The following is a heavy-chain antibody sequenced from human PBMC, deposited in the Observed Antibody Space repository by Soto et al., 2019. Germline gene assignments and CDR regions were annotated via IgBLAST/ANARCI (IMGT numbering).Heavy chain of an antibody. CDR2: IWYDGSKK. CDR3: ARGYITSWELGF. CDR1: GFSFSGYA. Sequence: GGSLRLSCAASGFSFSGYAMHWVRQAPGKGLEWVAVIWYDGSKKYYVDSVKGRLTISRDNSKNTLYLQLNSLRVEDTAVYYCARGYITSWELGFWGQGTLVTVSS. J-gene: IGHJ4*02. V-gene: IGHV3-33*01. D-gene: IGHD5-12*01.